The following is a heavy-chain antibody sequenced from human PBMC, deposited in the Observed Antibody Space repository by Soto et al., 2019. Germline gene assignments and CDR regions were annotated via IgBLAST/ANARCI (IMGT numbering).Heavy chain of an antibody. CDR3: VKGGVGAYYEFWSGHDGTWNWFDP. CDR1: GFTFSSYA. CDR2: ISSNGGST. D-gene: IGHD3-3*01. Sequence: EVQLVESGGGLVQPGGSLRLSCSASGFTFSSYAMHWVRQAPGKGLEYVSDISSNGGSTYYADSVKGRFTISRDNSKNTLYLQMSSLRAEDTAVYYCVKGGVGAYYEFWSGHDGTWNWFDPWGQGTLVTVSS. J-gene: IGHJ5*02. V-gene: IGHV3-64D*08.